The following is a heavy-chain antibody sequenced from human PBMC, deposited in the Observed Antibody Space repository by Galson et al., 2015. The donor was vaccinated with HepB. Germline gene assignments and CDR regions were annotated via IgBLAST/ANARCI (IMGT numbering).Heavy chain of an antibody. CDR2: IKSKTDGGTT. D-gene: IGHD1-26*01. J-gene: IGHJ3*02. CDR3: TTASIVGANPSGADAFDI. Sequence: SLRLSCAASGFTFSNAWMSWVRQAPGKGLEWVGRIKSKTDGGTTDYAAPVKGRFTISRDDSKNTLYLQMNSLKTEDTAVYYCTTASIVGANPSGADAFDIWGQGTMVTVSS. V-gene: IGHV3-15*01. CDR1: GFTFSNAW.